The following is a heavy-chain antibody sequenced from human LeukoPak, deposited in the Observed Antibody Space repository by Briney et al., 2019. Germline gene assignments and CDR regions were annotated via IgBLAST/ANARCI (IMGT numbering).Heavy chain of an antibody. CDR2: INSDASVT. V-gene: IGHV3-74*01. Sequence: GGSLRLSCAASGFTFSNYWMHWVRQTPGKGLVWVSRINSDASVTTYADSVKGRFSISRDNAKNTLYLQMNSLRAEDTAVYYCARDLLAVAATGIGFDYWGQGTLVTVSS. CDR3: ARDLLAVAATGIGFDY. D-gene: IGHD6-19*01. J-gene: IGHJ4*02. CDR1: GFTFSNYW.